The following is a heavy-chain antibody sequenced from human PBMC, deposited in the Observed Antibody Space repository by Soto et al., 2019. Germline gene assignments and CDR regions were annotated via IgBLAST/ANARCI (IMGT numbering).Heavy chain of an antibody. CDR2: IYSGGST. V-gene: IGHV3-66*01. J-gene: IGHJ3*02. CDR3: ARDSGNYYGSGSPIDAFDI. D-gene: IGHD3-10*01. CDR1: GFTVSSNY. Sequence: GGSLRLSCAASGFTVSSNYMSWVRQAPGKGLEWVSVIYSGGSTYYADSVKGRFTISRDNSKNTLYLQMNSLRAEDTAVYYCARDSGNYYGSGSPIDAFDIWGQGTMVTVSS.